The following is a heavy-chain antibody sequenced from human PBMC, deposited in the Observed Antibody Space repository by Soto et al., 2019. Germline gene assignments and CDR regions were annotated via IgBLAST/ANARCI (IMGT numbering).Heavy chain of an antibody. Sequence: GGSLRLSCAASGFTFSSYGMHWVRQAPGKGLEWVAVISYDGSNKYYADSVKGRFTISRDNSKNTLYLQMNSLRAEDTAVYYCAKDRVYSNHYYYGMDVWGQGTTVTVSS. J-gene: IGHJ6*02. V-gene: IGHV3-30*18. D-gene: IGHD4-4*01. CDR3: AKDRVYSNHYYYGMDV. CDR2: ISYDGSNK. CDR1: GFTFSSYG.